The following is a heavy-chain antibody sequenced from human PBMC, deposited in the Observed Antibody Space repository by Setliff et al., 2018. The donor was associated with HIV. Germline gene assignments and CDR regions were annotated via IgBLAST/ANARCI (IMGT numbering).Heavy chain of an antibody. CDR1: GYIFTDYA. D-gene: IGHD5-18*01. CDR3: ARSLREYSYGSPDY. CDR2: INAGTGNT. V-gene: IGHV1-3*01. Sequence: ASVKVSCKASGYIFTDYAIHWVRQAPGQRFEWMGWINAGTGNTKYSQKFQDRVTISRDIHANTAYMELSSLRSEDTAIYYCARSLREYSYGSPDYWGPGTLVTVSS. J-gene: IGHJ4*02.